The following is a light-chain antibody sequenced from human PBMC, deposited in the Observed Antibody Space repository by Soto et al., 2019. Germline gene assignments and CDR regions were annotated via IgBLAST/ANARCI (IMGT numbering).Light chain of an antibody. V-gene: IGLV1-47*01. J-gene: IGLJ3*02. CDR3: AAWDDSLIGPV. Sequence: QSVLTQPPSESGTPGQRVTISCSGTSSNIGPNFVFWYQQFPGTAPKLLIYTNNQRPSGVPDRFSGSQSGTSASLDISGLRSEDEAEYYCAAWDDSLIGPVFGGGTKLTVL. CDR2: TNN. CDR1: SSNIGPNF.